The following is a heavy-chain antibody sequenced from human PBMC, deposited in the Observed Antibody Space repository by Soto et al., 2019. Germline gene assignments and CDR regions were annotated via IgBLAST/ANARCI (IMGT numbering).Heavy chain of an antibody. CDR3: AGRVGATNYGMDV. J-gene: IGHJ6*02. CDR2: IYSGGST. V-gene: IGHV3-53*01. Sequence: PGGSLRLSCAASEFTVSSNYMNWVRLAPGKGLECVSTIYSGGSTYYADSVKGRFTISRDNSKNTLYLQMNNLRAEDTAVYYCAGRVGATNYGMDVWGQGTTVTVSS. CDR1: EFTVSSNY. D-gene: IGHD1-26*01.